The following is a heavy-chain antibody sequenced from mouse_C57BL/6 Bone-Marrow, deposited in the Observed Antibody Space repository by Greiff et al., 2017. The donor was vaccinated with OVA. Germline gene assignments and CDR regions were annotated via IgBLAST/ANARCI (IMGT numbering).Heavy chain of an antibody. CDR3: AILYGSSYWYFDV. J-gene: IGHJ1*03. V-gene: IGHV1-82*01. CDR2: IYPGDGDT. D-gene: IGHD1-1*01. CDR1: GYAFSSSW. Sequence: QVHVKQSGPELVKPGASVKISCKASGYAFSSSWMNWVKQRPGKGLEWIGRIYPGDGDTNYNGKFKGKATLTADKSSSTAYMQLSSLTSEDSAVYFCAILYGSSYWYFDVWGTGTTVTVSS.